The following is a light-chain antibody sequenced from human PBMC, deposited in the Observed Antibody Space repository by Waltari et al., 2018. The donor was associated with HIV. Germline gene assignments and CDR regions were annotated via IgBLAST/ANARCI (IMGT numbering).Light chain of an antibody. Sequence: SYVLTQPPSVSVAPGQPARITCGGNNIGTTSVTWYRQKPGQAPVVVVYHDSGRPSGIPERFSGSNSGNTATLTLSRVEAGDEADYYCQVWDSSSHHWVFGGGTKLTVL. CDR3: QVWDSSSHHWV. V-gene: IGLV3-21*02. CDR2: HDS. CDR1: NIGTTS. J-gene: IGLJ3*02.